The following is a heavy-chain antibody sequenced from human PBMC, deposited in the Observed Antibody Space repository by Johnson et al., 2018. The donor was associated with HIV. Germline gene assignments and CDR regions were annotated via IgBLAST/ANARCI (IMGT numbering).Heavy chain of an antibody. D-gene: IGHD6-19*01. V-gene: IGHV3-7*03. Sequence: EVQLVESGGGLVQPGGSLRLSCAASGFTFSSYWMSWVRQAPGKGLEWVANIKQDGSEKYYVDSVKGRFTISRDNSKNTLYLQMNSLRAEDTALYYCARDLRNSGWSNGFDVWGQGTMVTVSS. J-gene: IGHJ3*01. CDR1: GFTFSSYW. CDR3: ARDLRNSGWSNGFDV. CDR2: IKQDGSEK.